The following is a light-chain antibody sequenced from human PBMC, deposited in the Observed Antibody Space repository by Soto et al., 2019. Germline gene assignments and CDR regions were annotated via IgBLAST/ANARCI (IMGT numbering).Light chain of an antibody. CDR1: HSIYTY. CDR3: QQGYSTIT. V-gene: IGKV1-39*01. Sequence: DIQMTQSPSSLSSSVGYRVTITCRASHSIYTYLNWYQQRPGEAPKVLIYAASTLQDGIPSRFSGSGSGTDFTLTIRGLQPEDFATYYCQQGYSTITFGQGTRLEIK. J-gene: IGKJ5*01. CDR2: AAS.